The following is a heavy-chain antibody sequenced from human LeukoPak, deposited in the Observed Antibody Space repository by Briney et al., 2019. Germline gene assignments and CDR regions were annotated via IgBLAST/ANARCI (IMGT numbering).Heavy chain of an antibody. CDR3: ARYTAGSFYYGMDV. Sequence: PSGTLSLTCAVSGGSISSSNWWSWVRPPPGKGLEWIGEIYHSGSTNYNPSLKSRVTISVDKSKNQFSLKLSSVTAADTAVYYCARYTAGSFYYGMDVWGQGTTVTVSS. J-gene: IGHJ6*02. CDR2: IYHSGST. V-gene: IGHV4-4*02. D-gene: IGHD6-13*01. CDR1: GGSISSSNW.